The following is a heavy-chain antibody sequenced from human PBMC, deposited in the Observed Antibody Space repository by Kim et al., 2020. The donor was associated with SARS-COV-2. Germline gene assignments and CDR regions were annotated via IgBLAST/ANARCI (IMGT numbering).Heavy chain of an antibody. CDR1: GYTFTSYD. Sequence: ASVKVSCKSSGYTFTSYDISWVRQAPGQGLEWMGWISAYNGNTNYAQKLQGRVTMTTDTSTSTAYMELRSLRSDDTAVYYCARGVYCSSTSCYNNWFDPWGQGPLVTVSS. CDR3: ARGVYCSSTSCYNNWFDP. V-gene: IGHV1-18*01. D-gene: IGHD2-2*02. J-gene: IGHJ5*02. CDR2: ISAYNGNT.